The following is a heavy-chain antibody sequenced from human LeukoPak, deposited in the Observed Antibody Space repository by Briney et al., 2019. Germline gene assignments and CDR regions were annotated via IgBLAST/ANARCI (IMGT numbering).Heavy chain of an antibody. J-gene: IGHJ5*02. CDR1: GFTFSDYS. CDR3: ARASDPWLQLT. V-gene: IGHV3-21*01. CDR2: IDSSGSYI. Sequence: PGGSLRLSCAASGFTFSDYSMNWVRQAPGKGLEWVSSIDSSGSYIYYTDSVKGRFTISRDNAKNSAYLQMNSLRAEDTAVYYCARASDPWLQLTWGQGTLVTVSS. D-gene: IGHD5-24*01.